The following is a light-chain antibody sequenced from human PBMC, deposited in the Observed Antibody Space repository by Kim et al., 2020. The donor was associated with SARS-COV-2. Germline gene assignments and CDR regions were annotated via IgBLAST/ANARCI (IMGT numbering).Light chain of an antibody. J-gene: IGLJ2*01. CDR1: SSNIGSNY. CDR3: ETWDSSLSAVL. Sequence: QSVLTQPPSVSAAPGEKITISCSGGSSNIGSNYVSWYQQVPGASPTLVIFDNNRRPSGIPDRFSGSKSGTSATLGITGHQTGDEADYYCETWDSSLSAVLFGGGTKLTVL. V-gene: IGLV1-51*01. CDR2: DNN.